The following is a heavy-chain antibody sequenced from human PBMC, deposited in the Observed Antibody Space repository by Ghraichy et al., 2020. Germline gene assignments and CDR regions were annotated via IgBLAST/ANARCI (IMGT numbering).Heavy chain of an antibody. V-gene: IGHV3-33*08. CDR1: GFTFNYFG. CDR2: LWNDGSKK. CDR3: ARDLLYYGLYYYYGLDV. D-gene: IGHD3-3*01. Sequence: GESLNISCEASGFTFNYFGMHWVRQAPGKGLEWVAVLWNDGSKKLFADSVKGRFTISRDNSKKPLHLEMNNVRAEDTAVYYCARDLLYYGLYYYYGLDVWGQGTTVTVSS. J-gene: IGHJ6*02.